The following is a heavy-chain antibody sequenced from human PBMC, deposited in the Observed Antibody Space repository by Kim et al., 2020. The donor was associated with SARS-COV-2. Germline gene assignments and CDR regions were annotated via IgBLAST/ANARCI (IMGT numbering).Heavy chain of an antibody. Sequence: SLRSRVTISVDTSKNQFSRTLSSVTAADTAVYYCARYCSGGSCYWDAFDIWGQGTMVTVSS. J-gene: IGHJ3*02. D-gene: IGHD2-15*01. V-gene: IGHV4-59*01. CDR3: ARYCSGGSCYWDAFDI.